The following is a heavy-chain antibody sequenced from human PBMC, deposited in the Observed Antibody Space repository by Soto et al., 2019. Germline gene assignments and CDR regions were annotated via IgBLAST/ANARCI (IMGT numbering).Heavy chain of an antibody. CDR3: AKDLGIDLFHYNWFAP. J-gene: IGHJ5*02. V-gene: IGHV3-23*01. CDR2: IGTRDDI. Sequence: ELQLLESGGGLVQPGGSLRLSCAASGFTFSDYAMSWVRQAPGKGLEWVSAIGTRDDIFYADSVKGRFTISRDDSKNTLYLQMNSLRAEDTALYYCAKDLGIDLFHYNWFAPWGQGTLVTVSS. CDR1: GFTFSDYA.